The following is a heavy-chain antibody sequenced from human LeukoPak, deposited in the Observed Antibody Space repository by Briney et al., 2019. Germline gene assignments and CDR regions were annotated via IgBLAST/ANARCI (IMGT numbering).Heavy chain of an antibody. CDR3: ARDIVVVVAPPEDYYYMDV. CDR2: IYSGGST. Sequence: GGSLRLSCAASGFTVSSNYMSWVRQAPGKGLEWVSVIYSGGSTYYADSVKGRFTISRDNSKNTLYLQMNSLRGADTAVYYCARDIVVVVAPPEDYYYMDVWGKGTTVTVSS. J-gene: IGHJ6*03. CDR1: GFTVSSNY. D-gene: IGHD2-15*01. V-gene: IGHV3-53*01.